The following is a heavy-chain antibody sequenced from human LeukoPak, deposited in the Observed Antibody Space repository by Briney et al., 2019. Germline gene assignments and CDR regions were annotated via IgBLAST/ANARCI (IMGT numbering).Heavy chain of an antibody. CDR1: GFTFDDYA. CDR2: ISWNSGSI. CDR3: ARSSAGDPDAFDI. D-gene: IGHD3-10*01. J-gene: IGHJ3*02. Sequence: GRSLRLSCAASGFTFDDYAMHWVRQAPGKGLEWVSGISWNSGSIGYADSVKGRFTISRDNAKNSLYLQMNSLRAEDKALYYCARSSAGDPDAFDIWGQGTMVIVSS. V-gene: IGHV3-9*01.